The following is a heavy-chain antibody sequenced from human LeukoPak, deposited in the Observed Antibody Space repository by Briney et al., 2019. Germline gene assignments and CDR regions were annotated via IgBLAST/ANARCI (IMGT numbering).Heavy chain of an antibody. CDR2: ISPENGDT. CDR3: ARELTLSSSGWYWVEN. CDR1: GYTFTSYG. Sequence: ASVKVSCKATGYTFTSYGIIWVRQAPGQGLEWMGWISPENGDTNYAPNLQGRVTLTTDTSTTTAYMELRSLRSDDTAVYYCARELTLSSSGWYWVENWGQGTLVTVSS. V-gene: IGHV1-18*01. J-gene: IGHJ4*02. D-gene: IGHD6-19*01.